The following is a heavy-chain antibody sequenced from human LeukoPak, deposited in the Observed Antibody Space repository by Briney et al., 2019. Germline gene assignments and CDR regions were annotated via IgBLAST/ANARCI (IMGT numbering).Heavy chain of an antibody. D-gene: IGHD3-3*01. CDR1: VGTFSSYA. CDR3: ARDRGAGGDFWSGANDY. CDR2: IIPIFGTA. Sequence: SVKVSCKASVGTFSSYAISWVRQAPGQGLEWMGGIIPIFGTANYAQKFQGRVTITADESTSTAYMELSSLRSEDTAVYYCARDRGAGGDFWSGANDYWGQGTLVTVSS. J-gene: IGHJ4*02. V-gene: IGHV1-69*13.